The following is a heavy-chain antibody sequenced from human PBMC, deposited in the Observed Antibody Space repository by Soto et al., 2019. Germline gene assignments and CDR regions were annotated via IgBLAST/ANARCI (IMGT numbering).Heavy chain of an antibody. D-gene: IGHD4-17*01. J-gene: IGHJ4*02. CDR2: ISGSGDST. CDR1: GFIFSSYA. CDR3: AKDRGVTTVTNVDY. Sequence: EVQLLESGGGLVQPGGSLRLSCAASGFIFSSYAMSWVRQAPGKGLEWVSIISGSGDSTYYADSVKGRFTISRDNSKNMLYLQMNSLRGEDTAVYYCAKDRGVTTVTNVDYWGQGTLVIVSS. V-gene: IGHV3-23*01.